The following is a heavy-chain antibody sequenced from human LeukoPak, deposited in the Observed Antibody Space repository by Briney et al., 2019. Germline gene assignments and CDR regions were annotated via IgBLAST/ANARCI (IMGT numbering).Heavy chain of an antibody. D-gene: IGHD3-3*01. CDR2: IYYSGST. Sequence: SETLSLTCTVSGGSISSGGYYWSWIRQHPGKGLEWIGYIYYSGSTYYNPSLKSRVTISVDTSKNQFSLKLSSVTAADTAVYYCARWADFWSGPPARGYYYMDVWGKGTTVTVSS. CDR1: GGSISSGGYY. V-gene: IGHV4-31*03. CDR3: ARWADFWSGPPARGYYYMDV. J-gene: IGHJ6*03.